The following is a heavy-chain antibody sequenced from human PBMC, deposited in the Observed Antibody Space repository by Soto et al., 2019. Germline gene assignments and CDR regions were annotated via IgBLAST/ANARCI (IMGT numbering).Heavy chain of an antibody. J-gene: IGHJ1*01. Sequence: GGSLRLSCAASGFTFDDYAMHWVRQAPGKDLEWVSGISWNSGSIGYADSVKGRFTISRDNAKNSLYLQMNSLRAEDTALYYWEKDTSVFAEYSQHWGKGTLVTVSS. CDR2: ISWNSGSI. CDR1: GFTFDDYA. V-gene: IGHV3-9*01. CDR3: EKDTSVFAEYSQH.